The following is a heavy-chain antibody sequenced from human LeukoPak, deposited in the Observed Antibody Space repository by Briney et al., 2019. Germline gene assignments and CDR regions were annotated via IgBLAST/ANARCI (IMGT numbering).Heavy chain of an antibody. V-gene: IGHV3-21*01. D-gene: IGHD1-14*01. CDR2: ISSSSSYI. Sequence: GGSLRLSCAASGFTFSSYSMNWVRQAPGKGLEWVSSISSSSSYIYYADSVEGRFTISRDNAKNSLYLQMNSLRAEDTAVYYCARDPTGGWFDPWGQGTLVTVSS. CDR1: GFTFSSYS. J-gene: IGHJ5*02. CDR3: ARDPTGGWFDP.